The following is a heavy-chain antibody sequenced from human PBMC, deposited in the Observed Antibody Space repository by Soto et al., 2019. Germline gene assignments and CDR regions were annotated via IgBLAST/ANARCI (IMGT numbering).Heavy chain of an antibody. D-gene: IGHD4-4*01. V-gene: IGHV5-51*01. J-gene: IGHJ6*02. Sequence: PGESLKISCRASGYSFTTYWIAWVRQMPGEGLEWMGIINPGDSDIRYSPSFQGQVTISADNSVSTAYLQWSSLKASDTAMYYCARHEQFYYYYYGMDVWGQGTAVTVS. CDR2: INPGDSDI. CDR1: GYSFTTYW. CDR3: ARHEQFYYYYYGMDV.